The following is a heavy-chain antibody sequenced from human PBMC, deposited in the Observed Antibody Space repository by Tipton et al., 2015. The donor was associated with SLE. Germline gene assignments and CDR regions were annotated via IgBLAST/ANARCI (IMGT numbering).Heavy chain of an antibody. CDR2: MYYSGST. CDR1: GGSISGVSFY. J-gene: IGHJ5*02. D-gene: IGHD3-9*01. Sequence: TLSLTCTVSGGSISGVSFYWGWIRQPPGKGLEWIGSMYYSGSTHYNPSLKSRVTISVDTSKNQFSLKLTSVTAADTAVYYCARQTGTWWFDPWGQGTLVTVSS. CDR3: ARQTGTWWFDP. V-gene: IGHV4-39*07.